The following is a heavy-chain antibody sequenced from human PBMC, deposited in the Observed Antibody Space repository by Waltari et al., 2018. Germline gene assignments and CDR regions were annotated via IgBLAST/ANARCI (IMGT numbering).Heavy chain of an antibody. CDR1: GFTFSSYA. CDR3: AKTSGGDYYSYYYIAV. J-gene: IGHJ6*03. D-gene: IGHD3-10*01. CDR2: ISGRCGRT. V-gene: IGHV3-23*04. Sequence: EVQLVESGGGLVQPGGSLRLSCAASGFTFSSYAMSWVRQAPGKGLVWVAAISGRCGRTYYADSVKGRFTISRDNSKNTLYLQMNSLRAEDTAVYYCAKTSGGDYYSYYYIAVWGKGTPV.